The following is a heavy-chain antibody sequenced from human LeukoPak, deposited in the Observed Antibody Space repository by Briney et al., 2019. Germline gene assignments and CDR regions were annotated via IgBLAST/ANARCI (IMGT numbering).Heavy chain of an antibody. Sequence: SETLSLTCAVSGGSISSSNWWSWVRQPPGKGLEWIGEIYHSGSTNYNPSLKSRVTISVDKSKNQFSLKLSSVTAADTAVYYCARDQAAQGGSSYFDYRGQGTLVTVSS. D-gene: IGHD3-16*01. CDR2: IYHSGST. J-gene: IGHJ4*02. CDR3: ARDQAAQGGSSYFDY. V-gene: IGHV4-4*02. CDR1: GGSISSSNW.